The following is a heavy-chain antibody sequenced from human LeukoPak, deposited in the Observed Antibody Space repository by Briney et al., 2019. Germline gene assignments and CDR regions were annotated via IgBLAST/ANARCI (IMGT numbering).Heavy chain of an antibody. D-gene: IGHD3-10*01. CDR3: ARDRGSFDY. J-gene: IGHJ4*02. CDR1: GFTDSSNY. CDR2: IYSGGST. Sequence: GGSLILSCTSSGFTDSSNYMSWVRQAPGKGLEWVSVIYSGGSTYYADSVKGRFTISRDNSKNTLYLQMNSLRAEDTAVYYCARDRGSFDYWGQGTLVTVSS. V-gene: IGHV3-53*01.